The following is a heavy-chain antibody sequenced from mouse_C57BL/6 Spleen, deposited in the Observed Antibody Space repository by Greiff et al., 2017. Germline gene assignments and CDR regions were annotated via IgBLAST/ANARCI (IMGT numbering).Heavy chain of an antibody. V-gene: IGHV5-17*01. CDR2: ISSGSSTI. CDR1: GFTFSDYG. CDR3: ARFDYDVPFAY. J-gene: IGHJ3*01. D-gene: IGHD2-4*01. Sequence: VQRVESGGGLVKPGGSLKLSCAASGFTFSDYGMHWVRQAPEKGLEWVAYISSGSSTIYYADTVKGRFTISRDNAKNTLFLQMTSLRSEDTAMYYCARFDYDVPFAYWGQGTLVTVSA.